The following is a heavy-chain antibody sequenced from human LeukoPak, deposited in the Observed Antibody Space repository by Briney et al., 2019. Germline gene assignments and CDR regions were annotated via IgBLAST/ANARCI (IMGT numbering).Heavy chain of an antibody. D-gene: IGHD3-22*01. CDR1: GFTFSSYG. Sequence: GGSLRLSCAASGFTFSSYGMSWVRQAPGKGLEWVSAISGSGGSTYYADSVKGRFTISRDNSKNTLYLQMNSLRADDTAVYYCAKVHGYYDTTGYQSGSFDYWGQGTLVTVSS. CDR2: ISGSGGST. J-gene: IGHJ4*02. CDR3: AKVHGYYDTTGYQSGSFDY. V-gene: IGHV3-23*01.